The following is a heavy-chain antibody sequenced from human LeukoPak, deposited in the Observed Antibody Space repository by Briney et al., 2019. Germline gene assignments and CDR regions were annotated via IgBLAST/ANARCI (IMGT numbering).Heavy chain of an antibody. Sequence: PSETLSLTCTVSGGSISSYYWSWIRQPPGKGLEWIGYIYYSGSTNYSPSLKSRVTISVDTSKNQFSLKLSSVTAADTAVYYCARVGMGSGYELVAPSEFDYWGQGTLVTVSS. V-gene: IGHV4-59*01. J-gene: IGHJ4*02. CDR1: GGSISSYY. CDR3: ARVGMGSGYELVAPSEFDY. D-gene: IGHD5-12*01. CDR2: IYYSGST.